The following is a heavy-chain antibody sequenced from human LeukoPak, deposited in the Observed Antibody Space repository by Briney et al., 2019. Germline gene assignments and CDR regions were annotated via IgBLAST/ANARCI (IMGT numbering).Heavy chain of an antibody. D-gene: IGHD3-10*01. J-gene: IGHJ4*02. CDR3: ARDRIITMVRGVQYEDY. CDR2: INPNSGGT. CDR1: GYTFTGYY. Sequence: ASVKVSCKASGYTFTGYYMHWVRQAPGQGLEWMGWINPNSGGTNYAQKFQGRVTMTRDTSISTAYMELSRLRSDDTAVYYCARDRIITMVRGVQYEDYWGQGTLVTVSS. V-gene: IGHV1-2*02.